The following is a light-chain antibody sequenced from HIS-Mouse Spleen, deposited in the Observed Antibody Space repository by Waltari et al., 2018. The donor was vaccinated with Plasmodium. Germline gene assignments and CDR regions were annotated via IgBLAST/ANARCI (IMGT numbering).Light chain of an antibody. V-gene: IGKV3-15*01. J-gene: IGKJ3*01. CDR2: GAS. CDR3: QQYNNWSFT. Sequence: EIVMTQSPATLSVSPGERATLSCRASQSVSSNLAWYQQKPGQAPRLRIYGASTRATGIQARFSGSGSGTEFTLTISSLQSEDFAVYYCQQYNNWSFTFGPGTKVDIK. CDR1: QSVSSN.